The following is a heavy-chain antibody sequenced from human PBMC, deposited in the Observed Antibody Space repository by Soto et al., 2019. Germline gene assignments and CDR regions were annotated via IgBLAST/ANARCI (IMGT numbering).Heavy chain of an antibody. CDR2: IDPSDSYT. J-gene: IGHJ6*02. V-gene: IGHV5-10-1*01. D-gene: IGHD3-10*01. Sequence: PGESLKISCKGSGYSFTSYWISWVRQMPGKGLEWMGRIDPSDSYTNYSPSFQGHVTISADKSISTAYLQWSSLKASATAMYYCARRRVVVVRGPEDPYDYHYGMDVRGQGSKVTV. CDR1: GYSFTSYW. CDR3: ARRRVVVVRGPEDPYDYHYGMDV.